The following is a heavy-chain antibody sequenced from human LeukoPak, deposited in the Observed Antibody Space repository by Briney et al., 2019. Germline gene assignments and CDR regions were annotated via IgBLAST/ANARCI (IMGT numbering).Heavy chain of an antibody. CDR2: ISYDGSNK. CDR3: ARGTGWITDV. V-gene: IGHV3-30-3*01. J-gene: IGHJ6*02. D-gene: IGHD6-19*01. Sequence: GGSLRLSCAASGFTFSSYAMHWVRQAPGKGLEWVAVISYDGSNKYYADSVKGRFTISRDNSKNTLYLQMNSLRAEDTAVYYCARGTGWITDVWGQGTTVTVSS. CDR1: GFTFSSYA.